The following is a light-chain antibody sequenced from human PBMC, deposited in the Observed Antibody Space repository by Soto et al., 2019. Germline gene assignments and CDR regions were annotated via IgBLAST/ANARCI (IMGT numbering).Light chain of an antibody. Sequence: HSVLTQPASLSGSPGQSITISCTGTSGDVGGYYYVSWYQQLPGKAPKLMISEVSNRPSGVSNRFSGSKSGNTASLTISGLQAEDEADYYCSSYTAGGTIFATGPKANVL. CDR2: EVS. CDR1: SGDVGGYYY. J-gene: IGLJ1*01. V-gene: IGLV2-14*01. CDR3: SSYTAGGTI.